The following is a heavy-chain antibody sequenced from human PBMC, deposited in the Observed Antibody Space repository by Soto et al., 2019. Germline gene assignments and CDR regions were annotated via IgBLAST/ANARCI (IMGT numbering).Heavy chain of an antibody. D-gene: IGHD4-4*01. CDR1: GCSISSGGYS. CDR3: ARGMTTVTTLDY. V-gene: IGHV4-30-2*01. CDR2: IYHSGST. Sequence: QLQLQESGSGLVKPSQTLSVTCAVSGCSISSGGYSRSSIRQPPGKGLEWIGYIYHSGSTYYNPSLKSRVTISVDRSKNQFSLKLSSVSAADTAVYYCARGMTTVTTLDYWGQGTLVTVSS. J-gene: IGHJ4*02.